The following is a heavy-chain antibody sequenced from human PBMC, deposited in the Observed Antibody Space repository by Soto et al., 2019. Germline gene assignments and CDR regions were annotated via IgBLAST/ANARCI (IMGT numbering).Heavy chain of an antibody. D-gene: IGHD1-26*01. Sequence: SQTLSLTCAITGDSVSSNSAGWSWVRQSPSRGLEWLGRTYYRSKWYYKYAVSVRGRITINPDTSKNQYSLQLNSVTPEDTAVYFCARGEQYSGRIFDYWGQGSLVTVS. J-gene: IGHJ4*01. CDR2: TYYRSKWYY. CDR1: GDSVSSNSAG. CDR3: ARGEQYSGRIFDY. V-gene: IGHV6-1*01.